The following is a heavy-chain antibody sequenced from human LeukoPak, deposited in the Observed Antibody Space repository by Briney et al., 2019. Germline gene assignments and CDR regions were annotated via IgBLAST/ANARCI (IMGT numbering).Heavy chain of an antibody. CDR2: ISSSSSYI. CDR3: ARPNDYGDYTPFDY. D-gene: IGHD4-17*01. Sequence: GGSLRLSCAASGFTFSSYSMNWVRQAPGKGLEWVSSISSSSSYIYYADSVKGRFTISRGNAKNSLYLQMNSLRAEDTAVYYCARPNDYGDYTPFDYWGQGTLVTVSS. CDR1: GFTFSSYS. J-gene: IGHJ4*02. V-gene: IGHV3-21*01.